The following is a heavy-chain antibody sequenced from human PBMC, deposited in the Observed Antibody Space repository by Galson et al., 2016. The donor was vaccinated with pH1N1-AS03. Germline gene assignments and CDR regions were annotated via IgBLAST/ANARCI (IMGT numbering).Heavy chain of an antibody. CDR2: MYPANFDT. V-gene: IGHV5-51*01. J-gene: IGHJ5*01. Sequence: QSGAEVKKPGESLKISCKASAYTFANYWIVWVRQMPGKGLEWMGIMYPANFDTRYSPSFQGHVTIPADTSINTAYLQWSSLRASDTAMYYCARRISVTGREFDSWGQGTLVTVSS. CDR1: AYTFANYW. CDR3: ARRISVTGREFDS. D-gene: IGHD6-19*01.